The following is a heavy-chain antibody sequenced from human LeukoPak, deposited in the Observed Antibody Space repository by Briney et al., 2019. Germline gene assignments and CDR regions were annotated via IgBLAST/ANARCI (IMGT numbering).Heavy chain of an antibody. V-gene: IGHV4-59*01. CDR1: GGSISSYY. CDR2: IHYSGST. J-gene: IGHJ4*02. CDR3: ARAYYDSSGYYTPPAYYFDY. D-gene: IGHD3-22*01. Sequence: SETLSLTCTVSGGSISSYYWSWIRQPPGKGLEWIGYIHYSGSTNYNPSLKSRVTISVDTSKNQFSLKLSSVTAADTAVYYCARAYYDSSGYYTPPAYYFDYWGQGTLVTVSS.